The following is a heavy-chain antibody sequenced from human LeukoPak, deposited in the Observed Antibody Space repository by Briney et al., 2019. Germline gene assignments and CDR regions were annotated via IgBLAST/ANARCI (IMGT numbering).Heavy chain of an antibody. CDR3: ASWDYYDSSGYCDY. D-gene: IGHD3-22*01. V-gene: IGHV3-48*01. CDR1: GFTFSSYS. CDR2: ISSSSSNI. J-gene: IGHJ4*02. Sequence: GGSLRLSCAASGFTFSSYSMNWVRQAPGKGLEWVSYISSSSSNIYYADSVRGRFTISRDNAKNSLYLQMNSLRAEDTAVYYCASWDYYDSSGYCDYWGQGTLVTVSS.